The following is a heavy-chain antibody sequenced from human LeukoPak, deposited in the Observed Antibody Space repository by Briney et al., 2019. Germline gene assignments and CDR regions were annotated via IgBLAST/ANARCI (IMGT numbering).Heavy chain of an antibody. Sequence: ASVKVSCKASGGTFSSYAISWVRQAPGQGLEWMGGIIPIFGTANYAQKFQGRVTITADKSASTAYMELSSLRSEDTAVYYCARDDTSGFDYWSQGTLVTVSS. D-gene: IGHD6-19*01. V-gene: IGHV1-69*06. J-gene: IGHJ4*02. CDR2: IIPIFGTA. CDR1: GGTFSSYA. CDR3: ARDDTSGFDY.